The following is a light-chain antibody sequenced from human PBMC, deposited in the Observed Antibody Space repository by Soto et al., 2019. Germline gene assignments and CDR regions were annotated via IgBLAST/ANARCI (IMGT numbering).Light chain of an antibody. Sequence: EIVMTQSAATLSVSPGERATLSCRASQSVSSNLAWYQQKPGQAPRLLIYGASTRATGIPARFSGSGSGTEFTLTISSLQSEDFAVYYCQQYNNWPPPWTFGQGTKVDIK. V-gene: IGKV3-15*01. CDR1: QSVSSN. J-gene: IGKJ1*01. CDR3: QQYNNWPPPWT. CDR2: GAS.